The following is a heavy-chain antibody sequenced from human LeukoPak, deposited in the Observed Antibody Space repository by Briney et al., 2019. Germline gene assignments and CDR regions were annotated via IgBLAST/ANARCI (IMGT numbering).Heavy chain of an antibody. J-gene: IGHJ4*02. Sequence: PGGSLRLSCAAPGFTFSSYAMSWVRQAPGKGLEWVSAISGSGSSTYYADSVKGRFTISRDNSKNTLYLQMSSLRAEDTAVYYRAKAAYSGSRAGFDYWGQGTLVTVSS. CDR3: AKAAYSGSRAGFDY. D-gene: IGHD1-26*01. V-gene: IGHV3-23*01. CDR1: GFTFSSYA. CDR2: ISGSGSST.